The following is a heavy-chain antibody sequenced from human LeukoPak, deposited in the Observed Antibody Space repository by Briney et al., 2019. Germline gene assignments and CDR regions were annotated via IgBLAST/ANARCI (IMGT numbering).Heavy chain of an antibody. D-gene: IGHD4-17*01. Sequence: PGGSLRLSCAASGFTFSSYWMHWVRQAPGKGLVWVSRINSDGSTTNYADSVKGRFTISRDNAKNTLYLQMNSLRAEDTAVYYCARDTDTVTTILDYWGQGTLVTVSS. V-gene: IGHV3-74*01. CDR2: INSDGSTT. J-gene: IGHJ4*02. CDR1: GFTFSSYW. CDR3: ARDTDTVTTILDY.